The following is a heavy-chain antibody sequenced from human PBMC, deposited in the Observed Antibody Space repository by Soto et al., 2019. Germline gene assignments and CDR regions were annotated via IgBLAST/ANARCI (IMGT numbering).Heavy chain of an antibody. D-gene: IGHD2-2*01. CDR3: AKHLVVVVPANITYSYGMDV. CDR1: GFTIRNYA. V-gene: IGHV3-30*18. Sequence: QVQLVESGGGVVQPGRSLRLSCAASGFTIRNYAIHWVRQAPGKGLEWVAVISYDGSNKYHADPVKGRFTISRDNSKNTLYLQMNSLRVEDTAVYYCAKHLVVVVPANITYSYGMDVWGQGTTVTVSS. J-gene: IGHJ6*02. CDR2: ISYDGSNK.